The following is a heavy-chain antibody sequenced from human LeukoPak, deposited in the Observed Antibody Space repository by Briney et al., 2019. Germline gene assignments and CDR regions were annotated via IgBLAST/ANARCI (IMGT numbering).Heavy chain of an antibody. CDR1: GFTVSSNY. CDR2: IYNGGSI. V-gene: IGHV3-53*01. CDR3: ILTTVTTSIEY. Sequence: GGSLRLSCAASGFTVSSNYMNWVRQAPGKGLEWVSVIYNGGSIHYADSVKGRFTISRDNSKNTVYLQMNSLRAEDTAVYYCILTTVTTSIEYWGQGTLVTVSS. D-gene: IGHD4-17*01. J-gene: IGHJ4*02.